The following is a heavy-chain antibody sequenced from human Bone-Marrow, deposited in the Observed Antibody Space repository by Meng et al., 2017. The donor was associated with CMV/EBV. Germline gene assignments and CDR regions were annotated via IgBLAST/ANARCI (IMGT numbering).Heavy chain of an antibody. D-gene: IGHD3-3*01. CDR1: GGSISSSSYY. Sequence: SETLSLTCTVSGGSISSSSYYWGWIRQPPGKGLEWIGYIYYSGSTNYNPSLKSRVTISVDTSKNQFSLKLSSVTAADTAVYYCARDRRFLEWLLFGMDVWGQGTTVTVSS. J-gene: IGHJ6*02. CDR3: ARDRRFLEWLLFGMDV. V-gene: IGHV4-61*01. CDR2: IYYSGST.